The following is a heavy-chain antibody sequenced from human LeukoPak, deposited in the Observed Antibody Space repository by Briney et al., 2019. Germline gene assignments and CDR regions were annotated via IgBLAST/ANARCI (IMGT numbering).Heavy chain of an antibody. CDR2: ISSSSSYI. V-gene: IGHV3-21*01. CDR1: GFTFSSYS. D-gene: IGHD5-18*01. CDR3: ASSHVDTTMVARQNFDY. J-gene: IGHJ4*02. Sequence: PGGSLRLSCAASGFTFSSYSMNWVRQAPGKRLEWVSSISSSSSYIYYADSVKGRFTISRDNAKNSLYLQMNSLRAEDTAVYYCASSHVDTTMVARQNFDYWGQGTLVTVSS.